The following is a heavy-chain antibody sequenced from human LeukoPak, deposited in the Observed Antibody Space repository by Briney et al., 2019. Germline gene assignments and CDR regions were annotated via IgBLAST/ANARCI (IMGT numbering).Heavy chain of an antibody. D-gene: IGHD6-19*01. Sequence: GGSLRPSCAASGFTFSTYEMNWVRQAPGKGLEWDSYISGGGSTIYYADFVQGRFTISRDNAKNSLYLQIDSLRAEHTAVYYCARDQTVSGAFDCWGQGTLVTVSS. V-gene: IGHV3-48*03. CDR3: ARDQTVSGAFDC. CDR2: ISGGGSTI. J-gene: IGHJ4*02. CDR1: GFTFSTYE.